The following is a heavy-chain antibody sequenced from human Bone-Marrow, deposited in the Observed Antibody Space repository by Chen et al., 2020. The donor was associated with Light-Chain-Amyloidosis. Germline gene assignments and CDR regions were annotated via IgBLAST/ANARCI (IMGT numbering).Heavy chain of an antibody. V-gene: IGHV5-51*01. Sequence: EVQLEQSGPEVKKPGESLKISCKGSGYTFPNYWIGWVRQMPGKGLEWMGVIYPDDSDARYSPSFEGQVTISADKSITTAYLRWRSLKASDTAMYYCARRRDGYNLDYWGQGTLVTVSS. CDR1: GYTFPNYW. CDR2: IYPDDSDA. D-gene: IGHD5-12*01. J-gene: IGHJ4*02. CDR3: ARRRDGYNLDY.